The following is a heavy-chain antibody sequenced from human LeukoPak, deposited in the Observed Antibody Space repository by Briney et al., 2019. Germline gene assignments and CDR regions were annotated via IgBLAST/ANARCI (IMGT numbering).Heavy chain of an antibody. CDR1: GFTFSSYS. J-gene: IGHJ4*02. D-gene: IGHD2-2*01. V-gene: IGHV3-30*04. CDR3: ARGRKERQIVVVPAAKDFDY. Sequence: GGSLRLSCAASGFTFSSYSMHWVRQAPGKGLEWVAVISYDGSNKYYADSVKGRFTISRDNSKNTLYLQMNSLRAEDTAVYYCARGRKERQIVVVPAAKDFDYWGQGTLVTVSS. CDR2: ISYDGSNK.